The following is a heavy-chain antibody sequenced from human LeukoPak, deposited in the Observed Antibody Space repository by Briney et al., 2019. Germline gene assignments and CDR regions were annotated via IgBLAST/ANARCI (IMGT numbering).Heavy chain of an antibody. J-gene: IGHJ4*02. CDR3: ARETAHCGGDCFDY. D-gene: IGHD2-21*01. CDR1: GFTFSTYE. V-gene: IGHV3-48*03. CDR2: IGVGDNAI. Sequence: PGGSLRLSCAASGFTFSTYEFNWVRQAPGKGLEWVAYIGVGDNAIYYADSVRGRFTASRDNAQNSLYLEMHSLRVEDTALYYCARETAHCGGDCFDYWGQGTLVNVSS.